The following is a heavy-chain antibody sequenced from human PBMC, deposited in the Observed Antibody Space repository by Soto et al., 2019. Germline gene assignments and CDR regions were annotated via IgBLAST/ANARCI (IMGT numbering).Heavy chain of an antibody. CDR2: VSHDGRNT. CDR1: GFTFSDYA. J-gene: IGHJ4*02. V-gene: IGHV3-30*18. CDR3: AKGGRQWLVTSDFNY. Sequence: VQLVESGGGVVQPGRSLRLSCAASGFTFSDYAMHWVRQAPGKGLEWVAVVSHDGRNTHYADSLKGRFTISRASSKNTVPLEMTGLRAEETVDYCGAKGGRQWLVTSDFNYWSQGALVTVSS. D-gene: IGHD6-19*01.